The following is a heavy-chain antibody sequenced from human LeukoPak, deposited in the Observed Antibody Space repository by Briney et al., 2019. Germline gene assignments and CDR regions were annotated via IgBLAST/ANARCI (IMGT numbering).Heavy chain of an antibody. V-gene: IGHV3-7*03. CDR3: AKDSSYSSSWMYFDY. D-gene: IGHD6-13*01. CDR1: RFTFGSYW. CDR2: IKGDGSQE. Sequence: GGSLRLSCVASRFTFGSYWMTWVRQAPGKGLEWVANIKGDGSQEHYVDSVQGRFTISRDNAKNSLYLQMNSLRAEDTALYYCAKDSSYSSSWMYFDYWGQGTLVTVSS. J-gene: IGHJ4*02.